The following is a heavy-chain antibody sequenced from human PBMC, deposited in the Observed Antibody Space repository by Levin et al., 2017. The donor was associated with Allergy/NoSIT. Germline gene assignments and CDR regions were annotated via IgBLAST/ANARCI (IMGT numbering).Heavy chain of an antibody. D-gene: IGHD5-12*01. V-gene: IGHV5-51*01. CDR2: IYPGDSDT. Sequence: GESLKISCKGSGYSFTSYWIGWVRQMPGKGLEWMGIIYPGDSDTRYSPSFQGQVTISADKSISTAYLQWSSLRASDTAMYYCARAPPGGGSGDSGFDYWGQGTLVTVSS. CDR3: ARAPPGGGSGDSGFDY. J-gene: IGHJ4*02. CDR1: GYSFTSYW.